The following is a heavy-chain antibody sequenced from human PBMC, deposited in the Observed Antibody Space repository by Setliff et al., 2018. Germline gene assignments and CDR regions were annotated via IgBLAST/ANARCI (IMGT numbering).Heavy chain of an antibody. J-gene: IGHJ4*02. CDR3: TTWNGRYSEY. CDR1: GLNFGSTS. Sequence: PVESLRLSCAASGLNFGSTSMHWVRQAPGKGLEYVSAISGNGDRTYYGDSVKGRFTISRDNSKNTLYLQMGGLRAEDMAVYYCTTWNGRYSEYWGQGTLVTVSS. D-gene: IGHD1-26*01. V-gene: IGHV3-64*02. CDR2: ISGNGDRT.